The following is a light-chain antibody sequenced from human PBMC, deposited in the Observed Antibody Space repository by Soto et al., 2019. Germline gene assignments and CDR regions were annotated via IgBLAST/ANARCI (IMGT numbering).Light chain of an antibody. CDR3: SSWDDSLDGPV. CDR2: SIN. J-gene: IGLJ3*02. Sequence: QSVLPQPPSASATPGQTVTISCSGRYSNIGSNFVSWYQRLPGTAPKLLIYSINQRPSGVPDRFSGSKSGTSASLTISGLQSEDEADYFCSSWDDSLDGPVFGGGTKLTVL. CDR1: YSNIGSNF. V-gene: IGLV1-44*01.